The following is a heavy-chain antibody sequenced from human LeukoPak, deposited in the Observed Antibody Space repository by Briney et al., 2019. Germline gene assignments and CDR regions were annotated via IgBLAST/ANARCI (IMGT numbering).Heavy chain of an antibody. J-gene: IGHJ3*02. CDR1: GGSISSYY. Sequence: SETLSLTCTVSGGSISSYYWSWIRQPPGKGLEWIGYIYYSGSTNYNPSLKSRVTISVDTSKNQFSLKLSSVTAADTAVYYCARYYYDSTRDAFDIWGQGTMVTVSS. V-gene: IGHV4-59*01. D-gene: IGHD3-22*01. CDR3: ARYYYDSTRDAFDI. CDR2: IYYSGST.